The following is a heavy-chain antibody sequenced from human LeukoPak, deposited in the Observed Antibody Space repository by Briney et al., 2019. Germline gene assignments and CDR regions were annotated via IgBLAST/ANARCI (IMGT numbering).Heavy chain of an antibody. D-gene: IGHD3-22*01. J-gene: IGHJ4*02. V-gene: IGHV3-30*03. CDR1: GFTFSRHG. Sequence: GRSLRLSCAPSGFTFSRHGMHWVRQAPGKGLEWVAIISNDGSRKYYADSVKGRFTISRDNSKNTLYLQMNSLRAEDTAVYYCAREVYYYDSSGYYPTYYFDYWGQGTLVTVSS. CDR3: AREVYYYDSSGYYPTYYFDY. CDR2: ISNDGSRK.